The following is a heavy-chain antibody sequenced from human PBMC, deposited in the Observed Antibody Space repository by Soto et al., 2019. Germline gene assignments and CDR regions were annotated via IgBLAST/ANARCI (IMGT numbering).Heavy chain of an antibody. J-gene: IGHJ4*02. CDR2: IYWDDDK. CDR1: GFSLTTSGVG. CDR3: AHRVLRTVFGLVTTTAIYFYF. D-gene: IGHD3-3*01. V-gene: IGHV2-5*02. Sequence: QITLNESGPTQVKPRQTLTLTCTFSGFSLTTSGVGVGWIRQSPGKAPEWLALIYWDDDKRYSPSLKSRLTITKVTSKNQVVLTMADLDPADTATYYCAHRVLRTVFGLVTTTAIYFYFWGQGTPVAVSS.